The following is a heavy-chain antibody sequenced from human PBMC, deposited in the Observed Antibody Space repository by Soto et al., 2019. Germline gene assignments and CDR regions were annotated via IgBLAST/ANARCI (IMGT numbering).Heavy chain of an antibody. J-gene: IGHJ6*02. CDR3: ARAIWSGYYYYYYYGMDV. Sequence: QVPLVQSGAEVKKPGASVKVSCKASGYTFTSYGISWVRQAPGQGLEWMGWISAYNGNTNYAQKLQGRVTMTTDTATSTAYMELRSLRSDDTAVYYCARAIWSGYYYYYYYGMDVWGQGTTVTVSS. V-gene: IGHV1-18*01. CDR1: GYTFTSYG. CDR2: ISAYNGNT. D-gene: IGHD3-3*01.